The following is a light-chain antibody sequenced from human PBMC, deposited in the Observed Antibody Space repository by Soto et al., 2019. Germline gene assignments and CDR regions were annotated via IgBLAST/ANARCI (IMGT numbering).Light chain of an antibody. Sequence: QSVLTQPPSVSGAPGQRVTISCTGSSSNIGAGYDVHWYQQLPGTAPKLLIYGNSNRPSGVPDRFSGSKSGTSASLAITGLQAEDEADYYRSSYAGSNNLVFGGGTKLTVL. CDR1: SSNIGAGYD. CDR3: SSYAGSNNLV. J-gene: IGLJ3*02. CDR2: GNS. V-gene: IGLV1-40*01.